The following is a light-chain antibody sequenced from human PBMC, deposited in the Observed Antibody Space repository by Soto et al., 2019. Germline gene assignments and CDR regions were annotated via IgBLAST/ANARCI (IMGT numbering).Light chain of an antibody. CDR2: DAS. J-gene: IGKJ4*01. V-gene: IGKV3-20*01. Sequence: EIVLTQSPATLSLSPGDRATLSCRASQSVSSYLAWYQQKPGQAPRLLIYDASSRATGIPDRFSGSGSGTDFTLTISRLEPEDFAVYYCQQYGSSRTFGGGTKVDIK. CDR1: QSVSSY. CDR3: QQYGSSRT.